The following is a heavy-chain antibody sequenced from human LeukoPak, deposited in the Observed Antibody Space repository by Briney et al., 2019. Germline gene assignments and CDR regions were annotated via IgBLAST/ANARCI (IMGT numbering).Heavy chain of an antibody. Sequence: PETLSLTCTVSGGSISSYYWSWIRQPPGKGLEWIGYIYYSGTTNYNPSLKSRVTISVDTSKNQFSLKLSSVTAADTAVYYCARDRYYYDSSGYYYMDVWGKGTTVTVSS. J-gene: IGHJ6*03. CDR2: IYYSGTT. CDR1: GGSISSYY. CDR3: ARDRYYYDSSGYYYMDV. V-gene: IGHV4-59*01. D-gene: IGHD3-22*01.